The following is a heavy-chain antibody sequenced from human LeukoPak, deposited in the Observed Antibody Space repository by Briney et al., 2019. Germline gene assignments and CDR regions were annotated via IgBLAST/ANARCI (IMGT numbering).Heavy chain of an antibody. J-gene: IGHJ4*02. CDR1: GFTFSSYA. V-gene: IGHV3-23*01. Sequence: GGSLRLSCAASGFTFSSYAMSWVRQAPGKGLEWVSAISGSGGSTYYADSVKGRFTISRDNSKNTLYLQMNSLRAEDTAVYYCAKEQNYDFWSGPNYFDYWGQGTLVTVSS. CDR3: AKEQNYDFWSGPNYFDY. CDR2: ISGSGGST. D-gene: IGHD3-3*01.